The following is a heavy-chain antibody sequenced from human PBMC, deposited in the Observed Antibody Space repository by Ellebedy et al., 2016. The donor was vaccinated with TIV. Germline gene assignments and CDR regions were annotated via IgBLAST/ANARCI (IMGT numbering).Heavy chain of an antibody. CDR3: ARSRGVDTATSDY. Sequence: ASVKVSXKASRYTFTSYYMHWVRQAPGQGLEWMGIINPSGDSTNYAQKFQGRVTMTRDTSTSTVYMELSSLRSEDTAVYYCARSRGVDTATSDYWGQGTLVTVSS. J-gene: IGHJ4*02. V-gene: IGHV1-46*01. CDR1: RYTFTSYY. CDR2: INPSGDST. D-gene: IGHD5-18*01.